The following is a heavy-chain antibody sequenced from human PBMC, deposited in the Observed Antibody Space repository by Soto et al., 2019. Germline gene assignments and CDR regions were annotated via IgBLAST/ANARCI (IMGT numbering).Heavy chain of an antibody. CDR1: GGTFSSYA. V-gene: IGHV1-69*12. CDR3: ASCEEMGIAVAGNTDYYYGMDV. CDR2: IIPIFGTA. J-gene: IGHJ6*02. D-gene: IGHD6-19*01. Sequence: QVQLVQSGAEVKKPGSSVKVSCKASGGTFSSYAISWVRQAPGQGLEWMGGIIPIFGTANYAQKFQGRVTITADESTSTAYMELSSLRSEDTAVYYCASCEEMGIAVAGNTDYYYGMDVWGQGTTVTVSS.